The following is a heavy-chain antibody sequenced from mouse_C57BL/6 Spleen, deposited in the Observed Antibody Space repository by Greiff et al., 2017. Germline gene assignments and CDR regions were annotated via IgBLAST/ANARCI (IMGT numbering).Heavy chain of an antibody. J-gene: IGHJ2*01. V-gene: IGHV1-72*01. CDR3: ARHYGSSLYYFDY. Sequence: QVQLKESGAELVKPGASVKLSCKASGYTFTSYWMHWVKQRPGRGLEWIGRIDPNSGGTKYNEKFKSKATLTVDKPSSTAYMQLSSLTSEDSAVYYCARHYGSSLYYFDYWGQGTTLTVSS. CDR1: GYTFTSYW. CDR2: IDPNSGGT. D-gene: IGHD1-1*01.